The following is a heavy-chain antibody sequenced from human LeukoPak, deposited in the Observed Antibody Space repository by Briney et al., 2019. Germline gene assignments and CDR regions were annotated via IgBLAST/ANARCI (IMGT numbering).Heavy chain of an antibody. J-gene: IGHJ3*02. CDR2: IKPDGSEK. CDR1: GFTFSDYW. D-gene: IGHD3-10*01. CDR3: ARDQSGYLI. V-gene: IGHV3-7*04. Sequence: GGSLRLSCAASGFTFSDYWMDWVRQTPGKGLEWVANIKPDGSEKYYVDSVKGRFTISRDNAKNSLFLQMNSLRAEDTAVYYCARDQSGYLIWGQGTMVTVSS.